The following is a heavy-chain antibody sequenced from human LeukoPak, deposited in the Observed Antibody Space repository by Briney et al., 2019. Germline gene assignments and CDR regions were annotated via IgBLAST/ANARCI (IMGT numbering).Heavy chain of an antibody. CDR2: ISWNSGSI. CDR3: VKDRSTSGVSEFDC. Sequence: PGGSLRLSYAASGFTFDDYAMHWVRQAPGKGLEWVSGISWNSGSIGYADSVKGRFIISRDNRKNSLYLQMNSLRTEDTALYYCVKDRSTSGVSEFDCWGQGTLVTVSS. D-gene: IGHD1-1*01. J-gene: IGHJ4*02. CDR1: GFTFDDYA. V-gene: IGHV3-9*01.